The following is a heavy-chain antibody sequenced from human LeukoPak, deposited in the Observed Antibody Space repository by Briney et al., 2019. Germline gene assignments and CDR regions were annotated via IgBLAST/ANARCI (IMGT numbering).Heavy chain of an antibody. CDR2: ISYDGGDK. CDR3: ARDRGYCSSTSCPPYYFDY. CDR1: GFTISTYG. D-gene: IGHD2-2*03. Sequence: GRSLRLSCAASGFTISTYGMHWVRQAPGKGLEWVALISYDGGDKYYADSVKGRFTISRDNSKNTLYLQMNSLRAEDTAVYYCARDRGYCSSTSCPPYYFDYWGQGTLVTVSS. V-gene: IGHV3-30*03. J-gene: IGHJ4*02.